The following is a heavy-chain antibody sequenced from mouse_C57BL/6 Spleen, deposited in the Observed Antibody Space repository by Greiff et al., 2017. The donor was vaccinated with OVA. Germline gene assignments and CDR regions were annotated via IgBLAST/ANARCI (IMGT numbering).Heavy chain of an antibody. CDR2: IWRGGST. D-gene: IGHD2-1*01. J-gene: IGHJ1*03. Sequence: VQLQQSGPGLVQPSQSLSITCTVSGFSLTSYGVNWVRQSQGKGLEWLGVIWRGGSTDYNAAFMSRLSITKDNSKSQVFFKMNSLQADDTAIYYCAKGGNYGYFDVWGTGTTVTVSS. V-gene: IGHV2-5*01. CDR3: AKGGNYGYFDV. CDR1: GFSLTSYG.